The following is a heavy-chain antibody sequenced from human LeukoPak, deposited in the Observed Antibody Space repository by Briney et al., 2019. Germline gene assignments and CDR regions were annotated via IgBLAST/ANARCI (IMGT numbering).Heavy chain of an antibody. D-gene: IGHD2-2*01. CDR2: ISAYNGNT. Sequence: ASVKVSCKASGYTFTSYGISWVRQAPGQGLEWMGWISAYNGNTNYAQKLQGRVTMTTDTSTSTAYMELRSLRSDDTAVYYCARVVPAARGSGPPDYWGQGTLVTVSS. J-gene: IGHJ4*02. CDR1: GYTFTSYG. V-gene: IGHV1-18*04. CDR3: ARVVPAARGSGPPDY.